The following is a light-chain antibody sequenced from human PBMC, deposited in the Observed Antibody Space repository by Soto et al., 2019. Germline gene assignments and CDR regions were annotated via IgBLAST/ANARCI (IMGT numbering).Light chain of an antibody. CDR2: EAS. J-gene: IGKJ1*01. Sequence: DIQMTQSPSTLSASIGDRVTITCRASQSISNWLAWYQQKPGKAPKLLIYEASNLQREVPSSFRRSGSATEFPLTISRRQPDDFANLYCQQYNTYSRTFGEGTKVELK. V-gene: IGKV1-5*03. CDR1: QSISNW. CDR3: QQYNTYSRT.